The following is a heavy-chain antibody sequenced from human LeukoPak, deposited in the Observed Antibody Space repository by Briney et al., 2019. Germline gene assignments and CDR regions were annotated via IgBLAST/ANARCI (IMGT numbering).Heavy chain of an antibody. J-gene: IGHJ4*02. Sequence: GGSLRLSCVASGFTFSTFWMSWVRQAPGKGLEWVANIKQDASEKYYVDSVKGRFTISRDNAENSLYLQMNSLRAEDTAVYYCAREGKSSSGWFDYWGQGTLVTVSS. D-gene: IGHD6-19*01. CDR3: AREGKSSSGWFDY. CDR1: GFTFSTFW. CDR2: IKQDASEK. V-gene: IGHV3-7*01.